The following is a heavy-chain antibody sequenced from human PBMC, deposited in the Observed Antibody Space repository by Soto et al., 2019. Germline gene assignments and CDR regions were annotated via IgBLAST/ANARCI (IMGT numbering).Heavy chain of an antibody. D-gene: IGHD3-3*01. V-gene: IGHV5-51*01. CDR2: IYPGDSDT. CDR3: ARLQGVVIIGYYYYYMDV. Sequence: GESLKISCKGSGYSFTSYWIGWVRQMPGKGLEWMGIIYPGDSDTRYSPSFQGQVTISADKSISTAYLQWSSLKASDTAMYYCARLQGVVIIGYYYYYMDVWGKGTTVTVSS. J-gene: IGHJ6*03. CDR1: GYSFTSYW.